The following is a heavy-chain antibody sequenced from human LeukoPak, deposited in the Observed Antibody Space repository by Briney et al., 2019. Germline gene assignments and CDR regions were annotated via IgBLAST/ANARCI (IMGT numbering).Heavy chain of an antibody. CDR1: GGSSTDYF. CDR2: INDYTGNT. J-gene: IGHJ6*02. Sequence: PETLSLTCDVPGGSSTDYFWTWIRQSPEKGLGWVGEINDYTGNTNYNPSITSRVSISLEKSKIQFSLALRSVTAADTAVYYCARGRIAKIVVVHSFHYGMDVWGQGTTVTVSS. CDR3: ARGRIAKIVVVHSFHYGMDV. V-gene: IGHV4-34*01. D-gene: IGHD3-22*01.